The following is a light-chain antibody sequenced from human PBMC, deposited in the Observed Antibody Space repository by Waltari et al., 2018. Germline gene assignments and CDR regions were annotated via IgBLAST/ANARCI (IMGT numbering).Light chain of an antibody. CDR1: SSNIGSYY. V-gene: IGLV1-51*01. CDR2: DNN. J-gene: IGLJ6*01. CDR3: GAWDSSLSAHV. Sequence: QSVLTQPPSVSGDPGQRVTIRCTGSSSNIGSYYVYCYQQFPGTAPNLLIYDNNKRPSGVSDRFSGSKSGTSASLTITGLHPGDEADYYCGAWDSSLSAHVFGSGTKLTVL.